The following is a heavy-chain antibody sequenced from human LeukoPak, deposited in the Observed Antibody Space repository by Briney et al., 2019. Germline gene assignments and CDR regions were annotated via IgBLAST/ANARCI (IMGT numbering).Heavy chain of an antibody. D-gene: IGHD3-9*01. Sequence: ASVKVSCKASGYTFTDYYIHWVRQAPGQGLEWMGWMNPNSGGTNYAQNLQGRVTMTGDTSISTAYMELSTLTYDDTAVYYCGRGTYYDILTIGYWGQGTLVTVSS. V-gene: IGHV1-2*02. J-gene: IGHJ4*02. CDR2: MNPNSGGT. CDR3: GRGTYYDILTIGY. CDR1: GYTFTDYY.